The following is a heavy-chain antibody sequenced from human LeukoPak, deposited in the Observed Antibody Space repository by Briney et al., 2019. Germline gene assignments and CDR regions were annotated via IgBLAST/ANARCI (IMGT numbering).Heavy chain of an antibody. CDR1: GDSINSYS. J-gene: IGHJ3*02. V-gene: IGHV4-4*07. Sequence: SETLSLTCTVSGDSINSYSWSWIRQPAGKGLEWIGRIYTSGSTNYNPSLKSRVTMSLDTSKNQFSLKVTSVTAADTAVYYCARHLLRYYDSSGRDAFDIWGQGTMVTVSS. D-gene: IGHD3-22*01. CDR2: IYTSGST. CDR3: ARHLLRYYDSSGRDAFDI.